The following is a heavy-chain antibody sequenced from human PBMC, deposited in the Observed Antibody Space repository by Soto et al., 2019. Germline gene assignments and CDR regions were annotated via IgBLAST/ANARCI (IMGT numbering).Heavy chain of an antibody. CDR1: GDSVSSNSAA. CDR3: AREGDGGFCSGGSCYHGHNWLDP. D-gene: IGHD2-15*01. CDR2: TYYRSKWYN. Sequence: SQTLSLTCAISGDSVSSNSAAWNWIRQSPSRGLEWLGRTYYRSKWYNDYAVSVKSRITINPDTSKNQFSLQLNSVTPEDTAVYYCAREGDGGFCSGGSCYHGHNWLDPWGQGTLVTVSS. J-gene: IGHJ5*02. V-gene: IGHV6-1*01.